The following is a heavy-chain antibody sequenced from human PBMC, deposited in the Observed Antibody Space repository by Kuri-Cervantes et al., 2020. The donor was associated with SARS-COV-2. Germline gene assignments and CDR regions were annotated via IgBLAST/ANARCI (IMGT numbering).Heavy chain of an antibody. CDR1: GYTFTNYG. V-gene: IGHV1-3*01. Sequence: ASVKVSCKASGYTFTNYGMHWMRQAPGQRLEWMGWINADNDNTEYSQKFQGRVTMTRDTSTSTVYMELSSLRSEDTAVYYCARAAGYCTNGVCSLLDYWGQGTLVTVSS. CDR2: INADNDNT. J-gene: IGHJ4*02. CDR3: ARAAGYCTNGVCSLLDY. D-gene: IGHD2-8*01.